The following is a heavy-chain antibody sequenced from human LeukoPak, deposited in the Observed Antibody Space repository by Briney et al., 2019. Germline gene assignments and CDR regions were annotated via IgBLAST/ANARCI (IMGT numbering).Heavy chain of an antibody. D-gene: IGHD3-22*01. CDR2: IRYDGSNK. V-gene: IGHV3-30*02. J-gene: IGHJ6*03. CDR3: AKDRLDSSGYYRYYYYYMDV. Sequence: GGSLRLSCAASGFTFSSYGMHWVRQAPGKGLEWVAFIRYDGSNKYYADSVKGRFTISRDNSKNTLYLQMNSLRAEDTAVYYCAKDRLDSSGYYRYYYYYMDVWGKGTTVTISS. CDR1: GFTFSSYG.